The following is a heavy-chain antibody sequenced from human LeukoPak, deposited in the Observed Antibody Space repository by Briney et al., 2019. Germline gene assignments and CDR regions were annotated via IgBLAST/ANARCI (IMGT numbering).Heavy chain of an antibody. CDR3: ARDQYCSGGSCYYPLDY. V-gene: IGHV1-69*13. CDR2: IIPIFGIA. CDR1: GGTFSSYA. J-gene: IGHJ4*02. Sequence: ASVKVSCKASGGTFSSYAISWVRQAPGQGLEWMGGIIPIFGIANYAQKFQGRVTITADESTSTAYMELSSLRSEDTAVYYCARDQYCSGGSCYYPLDYWGQGTLVTVSS. D-gene: IGHD2-15*01.